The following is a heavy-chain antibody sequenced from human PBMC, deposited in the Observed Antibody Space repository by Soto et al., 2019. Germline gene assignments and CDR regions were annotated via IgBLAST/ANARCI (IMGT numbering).Heavy chain of an antibody. J-gene: IGHJ4*02. CDR3: ARDGPVLRFLEWLPTLFDY. CDR1: GFTFSSYS. Sequence: EVQLVESGGGLVKPGGSLRLSCAASGFTFSSYSMNWVRQAPGKGLEWVSSISSSSSYIYYADSVKGRFTISRDNAKNSLYLQMNSLRAEDTAVYYCARDGPVLRFLEWLPTLFDYWGQGTLVTVSS. V-gene: IGHV3-21*01. D-gene: IGHD3-3*01. CDR2: ISSSSSYI.